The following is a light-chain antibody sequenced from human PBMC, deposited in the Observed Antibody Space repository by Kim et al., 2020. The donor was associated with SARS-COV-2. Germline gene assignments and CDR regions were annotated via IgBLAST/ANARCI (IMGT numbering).Light chain of an antibody. CDR3: QKYNSAPWT. CDR2: AAA. V-gene: IGKV1-27*01. Sequence: ASIGDRVTITCRASQDIANSLAWYQQKPGKVPRVLIYAAATLQSGVPSRFSGSGSGTEFTLTIGSLQTEDVATYYCQKYNSAPWTFGPGTKVEIK. CDR1: QDIANS. J-gene: IGKJ1*01.